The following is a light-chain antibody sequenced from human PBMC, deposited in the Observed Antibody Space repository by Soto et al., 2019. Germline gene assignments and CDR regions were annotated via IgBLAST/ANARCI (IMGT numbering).Light chain of an antibody. Sequence: VLTQPPSVSGAPGQRVTISCTGSGSNIGAPYDVHWYQLLPGAAPKVLIHGNSNRPSGVPDRFSGSRSGTSASLAITGLQAEDEADYYCQSYDSSLSGYVFGTGTKVTVL. CDR3: QSYDSSLSGYV. CDR1: GSNIGAPYD. V-gene: IGLV1-40*01. J-gene: IGLJ1*01. CDR2: GNS.